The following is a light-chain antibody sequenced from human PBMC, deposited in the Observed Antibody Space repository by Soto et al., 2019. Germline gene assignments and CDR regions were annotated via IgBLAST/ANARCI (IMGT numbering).Light chain of an antibody. CDR2: GAS. CDR3: QQYGSSPWT. J-gene: IGKJ1*01. Sequence: SQSVSSSYLSWYQQKPGQAPRLLIYGASSRATGIPDRFSGSGSGTDFTLTISRLEPEDFAVYYCQQYGSSPWTFGQGTKVDI. V-gene: IGKV3-20*01. CDR1: QSVSSSY.